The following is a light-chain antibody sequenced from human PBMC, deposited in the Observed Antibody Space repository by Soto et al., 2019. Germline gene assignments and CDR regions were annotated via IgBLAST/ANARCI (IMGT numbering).Light chain of an antibody. CDR3: HQYVSSPRT. V-gene: IGKV3-20*01. CDR1: QSLSGSY. CDR2: GVS. J-gene: IGKJ1*01. Sequence: EIVLTQSPGTLSLSPGERATLSCRASQSLSGSYFAWYQQKPGQAPRLLIYGVSSRATGIPDRFSGSGSGTDFTLTINRLEPEDFAVYYCHQYVSSPRTFGQGTKVEIK.